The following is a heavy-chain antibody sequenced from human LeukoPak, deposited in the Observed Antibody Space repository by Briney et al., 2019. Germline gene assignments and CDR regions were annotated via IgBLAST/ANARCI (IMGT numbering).Heavy chain of an antibody. J-gene: IGHJ5*02. V-gene: IGHV3-73*01. D-gene: IGHD4-17*01. CDR2: IRSKANSYAT. CDR1: WFTFSGSA. Sequence: GGSLRLSCAASWFTFSGSAMHWVRQASGKGLEWVGRIRSKANSYATAYAASVKGRFTISRDDSKNTAYLQMNSLKTEDTAVYYCTRHGYGDGPPWGQGTLVTVSS. CDR3: TRHGYGDGPP.